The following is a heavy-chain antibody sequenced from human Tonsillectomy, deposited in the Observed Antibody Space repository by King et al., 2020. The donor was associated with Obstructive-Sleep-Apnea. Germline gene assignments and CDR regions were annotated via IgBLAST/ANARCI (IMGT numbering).Heavy chain of an antibody. CDR2: IILIGNT. J-gene: IGHJ5*02. D-gene: IGHD6-13*01. CDR1: GGSFSDYY. Sequence: VQLQQWGAGLLKPSETLSLTCAVFGGSFSDYYWSWIRQPPGKGLEWVGEIILIGNTNPKPSLQSRVTISVDTSKNQFSLKLSSVTAADTGVYYCAGGSGAAAVNWCDPWGQGTLVTVAS. V-gene: IGHV4-34*01. CDR3: AGGSGAAAVNWCDP.